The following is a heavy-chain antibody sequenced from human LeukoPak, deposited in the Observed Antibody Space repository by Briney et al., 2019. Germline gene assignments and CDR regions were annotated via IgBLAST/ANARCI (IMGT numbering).Heavy chain of an antibody. J-gene: IGHJ6*03. D-gene: IGHD2-15*01. CDR1: GGSISSYY. CDR3: ARTTEGYCRGRSCYSYYYYMDV. Sequence: SETLSLTCTVSGGSISSYYWSWIRQPPGKGLEWIGYIYYSGSTNYNPSLKSRVTISVDTSKNQFSLKLRSVTAADTAVYYCARTTEGYCRGRSCYSYYYYMDVWGKGTTVTVSS. CDR2: IYYSGST. V-gene: IGHV4-59*01.